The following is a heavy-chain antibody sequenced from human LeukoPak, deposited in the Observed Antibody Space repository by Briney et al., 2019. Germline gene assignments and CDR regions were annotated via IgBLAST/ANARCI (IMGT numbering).Heavy chain of an antibody. J-gene: IGHJ4*02. CDR2: INSDGSST. CDR3: ARVFHGGVGATDY. V-gene: IGHV3-74*01. D-gene: IGHD1-26*01. Sequence: GGSLRLSCAASGFTFSSDWMHWVRQAPGKGLVWVSRINSDGSSTSYADSVKGRFTISRDNAKNTLYLQMNSLRAEDTAVYYCARVFHGGVGATDYWGQGTLVTVSS. CDR1: GFTFSSDW.